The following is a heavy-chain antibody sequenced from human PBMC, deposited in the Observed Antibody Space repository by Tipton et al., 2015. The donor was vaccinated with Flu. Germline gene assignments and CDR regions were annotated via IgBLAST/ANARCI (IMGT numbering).Heavy chain of an antibody. CDR2: MYYTGST. J-gene: IGHJ4*02. CDR1: GASISSTNYY. V-gene: IGHV4-30-4*08. Sequence: LRLSCSVSGASISSTNYYWSWIRQRPGKGLEWVGFMYYTGSTFYNPSLKSSVTISIDTSKNQFSLRLSSVTAADTAVYYCARAEVYSYGSYLFDYWGQGTLVTVSS. D-gene: IGHD5-18*01. CDR3: ARAEVYSYGSYLFDY.